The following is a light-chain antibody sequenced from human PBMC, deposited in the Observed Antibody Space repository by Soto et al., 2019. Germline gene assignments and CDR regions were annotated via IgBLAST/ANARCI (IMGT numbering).Light chain of an antibody. V-gene: IGLV2-23*01. Sequence: QSLLTQPASVSGSPGQSIGISCTGTLSGVDTYSFVSWYQHHPGAAPQLIIFEGNKRPSGVSDRFSGSRSGETASLTISGLQAEDEADYYCCLYARGGVVFGGGTKLTVL. J-gene: IGLJ3*02. CDR3: CLYARGGVV. CDR2: EGN. CDR1: LSGVDTYSF.